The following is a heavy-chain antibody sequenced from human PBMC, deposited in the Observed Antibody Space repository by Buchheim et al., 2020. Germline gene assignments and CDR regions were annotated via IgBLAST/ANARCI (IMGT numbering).Heavy chain of an antibody. CDR3: ARETGAYSV. J-gene: IGHJ4*02. CDR1: GFTSSSSW. V-gene: IGHV3-7*01. D-gene: IGHD4-11*01. CDR2: INQDGSEK. Sequence: EVQLVESGGGLVQPGGSLRVSCSASGFTSSSSWMAWVHQAPGKGLEWVANINQDGSEKNYVDSVKGRFTISRDKAKNSLYLQMNSLRAEDTAVYYCARETGAYSVWGQGTL.